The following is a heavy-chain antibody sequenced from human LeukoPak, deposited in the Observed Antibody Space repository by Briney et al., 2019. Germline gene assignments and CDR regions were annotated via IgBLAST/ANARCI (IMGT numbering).Heavy chain of an antibody. V-gene: IGHV1-8*01. CDR1: GYTFTSYD. CDR2: MNPNSGNT. D-gene: IGHD6-6*01. CDR3: ARVGWYSSSPQLDY. Sequence: ASVKVSCKASGYTFTSYDINWVRQATGQGLEWMGWMNPNSGNTGYAQKFQGRVTMTRNTSISTAYMELSSLRSEDTAVYYCARVGWYSSSPQLDYRGQGTLVTVSS. J-gene: IGHJ4*02.